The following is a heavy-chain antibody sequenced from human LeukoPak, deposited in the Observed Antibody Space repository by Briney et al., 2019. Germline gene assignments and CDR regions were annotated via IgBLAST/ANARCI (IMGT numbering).Heavy chain of an antibody. CDR3: ARYCSSTSCSPLYYGMDV. CDR1: GSTFSSYE. J-gene: IGHJ6*04. D-gene: IGHD2-2*01. CDR2: INNSSSTK. V-gene: IGHV3-48*03. Sequence: GSPLRLSCAASGSTFSSYEMNCLRQPPGKGLELVSNINNSSSTKYYADSVKGRFTISRDNAKNSLYLQMNSLRAEDTAVYYCARYCSSTSCSPLYYGMDVWGKGTTVTVSS.